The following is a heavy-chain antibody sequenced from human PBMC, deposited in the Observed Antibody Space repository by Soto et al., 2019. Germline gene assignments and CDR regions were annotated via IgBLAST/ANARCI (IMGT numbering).Heavy chain of an antibody. CDR1: GFSLITSGVG. D-gene: IGHD3-16*02. Sequence: QITLKESGPTLVKPTQTLTLTCTFSGFSLITSGVGVGWIRQPPGKALEWLALIYWNDDKRYSPSLKSRLTIIKDTSKIPVVLTMTNRGPVDTATYYCAHFRIPGIMITFGGVIVPNWFDPRGQGTLVIDSS. V-gene: IGHV2-5*01. CDR2: IYWNDDK. CDR3: AHFRIPGIMITFGGVIVPNWFDP. J-gene: IGHJ5*02.